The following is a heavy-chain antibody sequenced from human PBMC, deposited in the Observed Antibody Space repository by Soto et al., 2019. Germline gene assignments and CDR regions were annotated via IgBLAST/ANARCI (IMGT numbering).Heavy chain of an antibody. CDR1: GGTFSSYA. CDR2: IIPIFGTA. D-gene: IGHD2-2*01. J-gene: IGHJ6*02. Sequence: SVKVSCKASGGTFSSYAISWVRQAPGQGLEWMGGIIPIFGTANYAQKFQGRVTITADESTSTAYMELSSLRSEDTAVYYCAKAGTMPRVGYYYYYGMDVWGQGTTVTVS. V-gene: IGHV1-69*13. CDR3: AKAGTMPRVGYYYYYGMDV.